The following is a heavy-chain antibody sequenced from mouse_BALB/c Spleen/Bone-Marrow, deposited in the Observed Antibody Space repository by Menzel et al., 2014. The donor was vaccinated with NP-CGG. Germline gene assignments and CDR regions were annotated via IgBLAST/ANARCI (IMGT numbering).Heavy chain of an antibody. CDR1: GYTFTSYY. V-gene: IGHV1S81*02. D-gene: IGHD1-1*02. J-gene: IGHJ3*01. Sequence: QVYVKQSGAELVKPGASVKLSCKASGYTFTSYYMYWVKQRPGQGLEWIGEINPSNGGTNFNEKFKSKATLTVDKSSSTAYMQLSSLTSEDSAVYYCTRENYGFAYWGQGTLVTVSA. CDR3: TRENYGFAY. CDR2: INPSNGGT.